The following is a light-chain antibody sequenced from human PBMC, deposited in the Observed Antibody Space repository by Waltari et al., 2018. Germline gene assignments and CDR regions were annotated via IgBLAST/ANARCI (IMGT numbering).Light chain of an antibody. CDR3: QQYYSRRT. CDR1: QSILYKSNDKNY. Sequence: IVMTQSPDSLAVSLGERATINCKSSQSILYKSNDKNYLAWYQQKTGQPPKLLIYWASTREAGVPDRFSGNWSGTDFTLTISSLQAEDVAVYYCQQYYSRRTFGQGTKVEI. CDR2: WAS. J-gene: IGKJ1*01. V-gene: IGKV4-1*01.